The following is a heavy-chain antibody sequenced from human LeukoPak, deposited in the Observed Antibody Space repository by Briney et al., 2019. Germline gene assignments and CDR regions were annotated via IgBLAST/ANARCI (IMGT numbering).Heavy chain of an antibody. D-gene: IGHD2-2*02. V-gene: IGHV3-21*01. J-gene: IGHJ4*02. CDR1: GFTFSSYS. CDR3: ARHHCSSTSCYSDY. Sequence: GGSLRLSCAASGFTFSSYSMNWVRQAPGKGLEWVSSISSSSSYIHYADSVKGRFTISRDNAKNSLYLQMNSLRAEDTAVYYCARHHCSSTSCYSDYWGQGTLVTVSS. CDR2: ISSSSSYI.